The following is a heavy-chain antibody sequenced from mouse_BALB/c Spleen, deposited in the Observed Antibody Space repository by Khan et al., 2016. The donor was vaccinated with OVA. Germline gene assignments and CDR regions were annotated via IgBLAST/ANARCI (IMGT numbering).Heavy chain of an antibody. Sequence: EVELVESGAVLVKPGGSPKLSCAASGFTFSSFVMSWVLQTPEQSLEWVATIISAATYTYYPDTVKGRFTISRDNSKNTLYLQMNSLRSDDTAIYDCASGNYGGFAYWGQGTLVTVST. CDR1: GFTFSSFV. CDR2: IISAATYT. CDR3: ASGNYGGFAY. J-gene: IGHJ3*01. V-gene: IGHV5-9-1*01. D-gene: IGHD2-1*01.